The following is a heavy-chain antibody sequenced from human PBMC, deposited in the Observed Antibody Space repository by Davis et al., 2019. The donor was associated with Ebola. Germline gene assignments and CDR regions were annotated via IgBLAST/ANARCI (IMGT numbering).Heavy chain of an antibody. CDR3: ARDKPSGSYPSDY. CDR2: INLSSGGT. V-gene: IGHV1-2*02. D-gene: IGHD1-26*01. Sequence: ASVKVSCKASGYSFTGYYMHWVRQAPGQGLEWMGWINLSSGGTKYVQKFQGRVTMTRDTSVSTAYMELSRLTSDDTAVYYCARDKPSGSYPSDYWGQGTLVTVSS. J-gene: IGHJ4*02. CDR1: GYSFTGYY.